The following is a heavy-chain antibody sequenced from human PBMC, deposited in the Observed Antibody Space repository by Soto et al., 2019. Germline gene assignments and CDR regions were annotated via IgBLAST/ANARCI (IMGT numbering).Heavy chain of an antibody. J-gene: IGHJ6*02. CDR2: ISYDGSNK. V-gene: IGHV3-30*18. D-gene: IGHD6-13*01. Sequence: GSLRLSCAASGFTFSSYGMHWVRQAPGKGLEWVAVISYDGSNKYYADSVKGRFTISRDNSKNTLYLQMNSLRAEDTAVYYCAKASIAAAAKYYYYGMDVWGQGTTVTVSS. CDR3: AKASIAAAAKYYYYGMDV. CDR1: GFTFSSYG.